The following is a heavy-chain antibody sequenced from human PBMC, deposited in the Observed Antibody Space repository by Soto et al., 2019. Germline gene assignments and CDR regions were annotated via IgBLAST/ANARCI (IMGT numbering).Heavy chain of an antibody. CDR3: AGGYSSSREPENYYYYYGMDV. D-gene: IGHD6-13*01. Sequence: QVQLVQSGAEVKKPGSSVKVSCKASGGTFSSYAISWVRQAPGQGLEWMGGIIPIFGTANYAQKFQGRVTITADESTSTAYMELSSLRSEDTDVYYCAGGYSSSREPENYYYYYGMDVWGQGTTVTVSS. J-gene: IGHJ6*02. CDR2: IIPIFGTA. CDR1: GGTFSSYA. V-gene: IGHV1-69*01.